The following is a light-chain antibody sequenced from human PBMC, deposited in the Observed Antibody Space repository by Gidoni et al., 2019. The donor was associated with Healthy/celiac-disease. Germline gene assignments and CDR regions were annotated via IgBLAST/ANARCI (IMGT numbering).Light chain of an antibody. J-gene: IGKJ2*01. Sequence: EIVLTQSPGTLSLSPGERATLSCRASQSVSSSYLAWYQQKPGQAPRLLIYGASSRATGIPDRFSGSGSGTDFTLTISRLELEDFAVYYCQQYGSSLPYTFXQXTKLEIK. CDR2: GAS. CDR3: QQYGSSLPYT. CDR1: QSVSSSY. V-gene: IGKV3-20*01.